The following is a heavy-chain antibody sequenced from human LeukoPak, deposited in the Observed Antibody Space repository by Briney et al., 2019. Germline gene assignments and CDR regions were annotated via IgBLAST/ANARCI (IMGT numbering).Heavy chain of an antibody. CDR1: GGTFSSYA. Sequence: SVKVSCKASGGTFSSYAISWVRQAPGQGLEWMGRIIPILGIANYAQKFQGRVTITADKSTSTAYMELSSLRSEDTAVYYCARAGDYVWGSYRPNWFDPWGQGTLVTVSS. V-gene: IGHV1-69*04. CDR3: ARAGDYVWGSYRPNWFDP. CDR2: IIPILGIA. J-gene: IGHJ5*02. D-gene: IGHD3-16*02.